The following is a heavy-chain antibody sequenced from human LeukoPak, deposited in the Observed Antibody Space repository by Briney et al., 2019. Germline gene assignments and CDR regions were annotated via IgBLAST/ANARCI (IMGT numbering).Heavy chain of an antibody. D-gene: IGHD2-2*02. CDR3: ARDCSSTSCYTSWNLFDY. CDR1: GGTFSSYA. CDR2: IIPIFGTA. V-gene: IGHV1-69*01. Sequence: ASVKVSCKASGGTFSSYAISWVRQAPGQGLEWMGGIIPIFGTANYAQKFQGGVTITADESTSTAYMELSSLRSEDTAVYYCARDCSSTSCYTSWNLFDYWGQGTLVTVSS. J-gene: IGHJ4*02.